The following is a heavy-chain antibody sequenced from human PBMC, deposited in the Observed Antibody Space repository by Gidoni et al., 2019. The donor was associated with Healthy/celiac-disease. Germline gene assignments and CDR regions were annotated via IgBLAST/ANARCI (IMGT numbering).Heavy chain of an antibody. CDR3: AVLLWFTRVSY. CDR2: INHSGST. J-gene: IGHJ4*02. Sequence: QVQLHQWGAGLFKPSEPLSLTCAVYVGSFSGYYWSWTRQPPGKGLEWIGEINHSGSTKYNPSLKSRVTISVDTSKNQFSLKRSSVTAADTAVYYCAVLLWFTRVSYWGQGTLVTVSS. V-gene: IGHV4-34*01. D-gene: IGHD3-10*01. CDR1: VGSFSGYY.